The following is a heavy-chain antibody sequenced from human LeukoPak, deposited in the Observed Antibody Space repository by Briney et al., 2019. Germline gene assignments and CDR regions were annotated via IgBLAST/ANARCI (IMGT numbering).Heavy chain of an antibody. CDR1: GFTFSSYA. V-gene: IGHV3-30*04. CDR2: ISYDGSNK. D-gene: IGHD5-18*01. Sequence: GRSLRLSCAASGFTFSSYAMHWVRQAPGKGLEWVAVISYDGSNKYYADSVKGRFTISRDNSKNTLYLQMNSQRDEDTAVYYCAREGGYSYGYLDYWGQGTLVTVSS. J-gene: IGHJ4*02. CDR3: AREGGYSYGYLDY.